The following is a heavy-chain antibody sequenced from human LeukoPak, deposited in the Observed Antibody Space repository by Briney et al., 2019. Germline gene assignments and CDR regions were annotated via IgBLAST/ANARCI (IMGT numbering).Heavy chain of an antibody. V-gene: IGHV1-18*01. CDR1: GYTFTGYG. D-gene: IGHD1-26*01. CDR2: ISGDNGNT. Sequence: ASVKVSCKASGYTFTGYGISWMRQAPGQGLEWMGWISGDNGNTKYAQRVQGRVTMSTDTPTTTAYMELGSLTSDDTAIYYCARSPLAGATRVDYWGQGTLVTVSS. J-gene: IGHJ4*02. CDR3: ARSPLAGATRVDY.